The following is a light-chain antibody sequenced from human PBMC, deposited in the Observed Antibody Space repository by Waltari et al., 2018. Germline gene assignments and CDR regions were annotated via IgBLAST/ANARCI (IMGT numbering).Light chain of an antibody. CDR1: QDITIF. V-gene: IGKV1-33*01. Sequence: IRMTQSPSSLSASVGDPVTIPCQASQDITIFLNWYQQKPGKAPNLLIYDASKLERGVPSRISGSGSGTVFTFTIGDLQPEDVATYFCQQYDNLPLTFGGGTKVEIK. CDR2: DAS. J-gene: IGKJ4*01. CDR3: QQYDNLPLT.